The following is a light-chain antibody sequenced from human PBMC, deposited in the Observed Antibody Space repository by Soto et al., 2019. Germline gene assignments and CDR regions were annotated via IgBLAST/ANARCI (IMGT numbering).Light chain of an antibody. CDR3: CSYSTTNTMV. Sequence: QSVLTQPASVSGSPGQSITICCTGTSSDIGGSDFVSWYQQHPGKAPKLVMSEVNNRPSGVSSRFSGSKSGNTASLTISGLQAEVEADYYFCSYSTTNTMVFGGGTKVTVL. CDR1: SSDIGGSDF. V-gene: IGLV2-14*01. J-gene: IGLJ2*01. CDR2: EVN.